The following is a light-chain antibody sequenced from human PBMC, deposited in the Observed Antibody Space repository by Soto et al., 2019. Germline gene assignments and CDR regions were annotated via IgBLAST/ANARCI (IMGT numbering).Light chain of an antibody. V-gene: IGKV1-12*01. Sequence: DIQMPQSPSSVSASVGDRVTITCRASQGIDSWLAWYQQKPGKAPKLLIYAASDLQSGVPSRFSGSGSGIDFTLTISNLQPEDFATYYWQQTNRFPRTFGPGTKVDIK. CDR1: QGIDSW. CDR2: AAS. CDR3: QQTNRFPRT. J-gene: IGKJ3*01.